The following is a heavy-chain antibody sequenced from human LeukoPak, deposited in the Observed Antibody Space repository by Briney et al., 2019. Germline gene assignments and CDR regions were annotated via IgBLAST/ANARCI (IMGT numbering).Heavy chain of an antibody. D-gene: IGHD1-26*01. CDR3: ARDHSGSYLDY. V-gene: IGHV4-30-4*01. Sequence: SETLSLTCTVSGGSISSGDYYWSWIRQPPGKGLEWIGYIYYSGSTYYNPSLKSRVTISVDTSKNQFSLKLSSVTAADTAVYYCARDHSGSYLDYWGQGTLVTVSS. CDR1: GGSISSGDYY. CDR2: IYYSGST. J-gene: IGHJ4*02.